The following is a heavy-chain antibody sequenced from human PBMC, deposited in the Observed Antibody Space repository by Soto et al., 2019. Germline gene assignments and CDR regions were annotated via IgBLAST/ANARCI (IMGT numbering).Heavy chain of an antibody. V-gene: IGHV3-30*18. CDR1: GFTFSSYG. D-gene: IGHD3-3*01. J-gene: IGHJ3*02. Sequence: PGGSLRLSCAASGFTFSSYGMHWVRQAPGKGLEWVAVISYDGSNKYYADSVKGRFTISRDNAKNSLYLQMNSLRAEDTALYYCAKGLRFLEWSHDTLAFDIWGQGTMVTVPS. CDR3: AKGLRFLEWSHDTLAFDI. CDR2: ISYDGSNK.